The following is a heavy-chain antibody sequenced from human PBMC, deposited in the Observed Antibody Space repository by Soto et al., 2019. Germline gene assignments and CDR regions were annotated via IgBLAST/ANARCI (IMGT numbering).Heavy chain of an antibody. D-gene: IGHD6-19*01. CDR1: GYSFTSYW. J-gene: IGHJ3*02. V-gene: IGHV5-51*01. Sequence: GESLKISCKGSGYSFTSYWLGWVRQMPGKGLEWMGIIYPGDSDTRYSPSFQGQVTISADKSISTAYLQWSSLKASDTAMYYCARHRRIRIAVAGDAFDIWGQGTMVTVSS. CDR3: ARHRRIRIAVAGDAFDI. CDR2: IYPGDSDT.